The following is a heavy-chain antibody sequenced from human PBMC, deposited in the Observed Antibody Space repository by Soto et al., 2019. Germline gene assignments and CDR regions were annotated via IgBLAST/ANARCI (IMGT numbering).Heavy chain of an antibody. D-gene: IGHD6-19*01. Sequence: QLQVQESGPGLVKPSETLSLTCSVSGGSISSSPYYWGWIRQPPGKGLEWIARISFSGNTDYNQSLKSRVTRSADTSKNHFSLTLSSVTAPDTAVYYCARLTVVGRVGDCWGQGTLVTVSS. J-gene: IGHJ4*02. CDR3: ARLTVVGRVGDC. V-gene: IGHV4-39*02. CDR2: ISFSGNT. CDR1: GGSISSSPYY.